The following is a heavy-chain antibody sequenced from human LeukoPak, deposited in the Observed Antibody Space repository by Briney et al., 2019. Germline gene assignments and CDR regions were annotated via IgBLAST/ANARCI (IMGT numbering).Heavy chain of an antibody. J-gene: IGHJ4*02. D-gene: IGHD3-10*01. CDR1: GFTFSAYS. Sequence: PGGSLRLSCAASGFTFSAYSMNWVRQAPGKGLEWVSSITETSHVYYADSVKGRFTISRDNSKNTLYLQMNSLRAEDTAVYYCARDYYGSGSYYFFYWGQGTLVTVSS. V-gene: IGHV3-21*04. CDR3: ARDYYGSGSYYFFY. CDR2: ITETSHV.